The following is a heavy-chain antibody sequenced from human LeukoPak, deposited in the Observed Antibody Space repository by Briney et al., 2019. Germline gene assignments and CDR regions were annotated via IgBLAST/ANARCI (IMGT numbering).Heavy chain of an antibody. Sequence: GGSLRLSCAASGFTFSSYEMNWVRQAPGKGLEWVSFISRSGATIYYTDSVKGRFTISRDNSKNTLYLQMNSLRAEDTAVYYCLSYCSSTSCYESNWFDPWGQGTLVTVSS. CDR1: GFTFSSYE. CDR2: ISRSGATI. V-gene: IGHV3-48*03. CDR3: LSYCSSTSCYESNWFDP. D-gene: IGHD2-2*01. J-gene: IGHJ5*02.